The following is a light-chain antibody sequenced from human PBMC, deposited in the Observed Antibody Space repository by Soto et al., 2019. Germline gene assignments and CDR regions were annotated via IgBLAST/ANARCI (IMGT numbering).Light chain of an antibody. CDR2: GAS. CDR1: QSVSSSY. Sequence: EIVLTQSPGILSLSPGERATVSCRASQSVSSSYLAWYQQKTGQAPRLLMYGASSRATGIPDRFSGSGSGTDFTLTISRLEPEDFAVYYCQQCGVSPYTFGQGTKLEIK. V-gene: IGKV3-20*01. J-gene: IGKJ2*01. CDR3: QQCGVSPYT.